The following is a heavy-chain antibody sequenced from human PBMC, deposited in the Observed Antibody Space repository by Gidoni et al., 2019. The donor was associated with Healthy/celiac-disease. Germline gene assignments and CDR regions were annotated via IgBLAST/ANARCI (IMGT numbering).Heavy chain of an antibody. Sequence: QVQLVESGGGVVQPGRSLRLSCAASGFTFSRYGMHWVRQAPGKGLEWVAVIWYDGSNKYYADSVKGRFTISRDNSKNTLYLQMNSLRAEDTAVYYCARDADSYYYDSSGYTLDYWGQGTLVTVSS. V-gene: IGHV3-33*01. CDR1: GFTFSRYG. J-gene: IGHJ4*02. D-gene: IGHD3-22*01. CDR3: ARDADSYYYDSSGYTLDY. CDR2: IWYDGSNK.